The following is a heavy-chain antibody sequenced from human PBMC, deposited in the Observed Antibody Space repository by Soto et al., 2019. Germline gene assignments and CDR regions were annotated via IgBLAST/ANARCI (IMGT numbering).Heavy chain of an antibody. Sequence: SETLSLTCTVSGGSISSYYWSWIRQPPGKGLEWIGYIYYSGSTNYNPSLKSRVTISVDTSKNQFSLKLSSVTAADTAVYYCARVQSGYDYVGWFDPWGQGTLVTVSS. CDR1: GGSISSYY. V-gene: IGHV4-59*01. CDR3: ARVQSGYDYVGWFDP. CDR2: IYYSGST. D-gene: IGHD5-12*01. J-gene: IGHJ5*02.